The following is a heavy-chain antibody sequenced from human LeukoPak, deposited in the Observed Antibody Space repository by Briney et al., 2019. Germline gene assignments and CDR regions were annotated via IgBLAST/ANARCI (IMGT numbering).Heavy chain of an antibody. D-gene: IGHD6-6*01. CDR1: GYTFTSYG. CDR3: ARDRALLVTLPHYYYYYMDV. CDR2: INPNSGGT. V-gene: IGHV1-2*02. Sequence: ASVKVSCKASGYTFTSYGISWVRQAPGQGLEWMGWINPNSGGTNYAQKFQGRVTMTRDTSISTAYMELSRLRSDDTAVYYCARDRALLVTLPHYYYYYMDVWGKGTTVTVSS. J-gene: IGHJ6*03.